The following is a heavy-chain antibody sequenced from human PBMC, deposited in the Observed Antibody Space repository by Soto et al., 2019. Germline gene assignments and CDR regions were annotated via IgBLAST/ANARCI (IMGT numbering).Heavy chain of an antibody. CDR3: AKDLGYYSSTSCYFDS. J-gene: IGHJ5*01. V-gene: IGHV3-23*01. D-gene: IGHD2-2*01. CDR2: ISASGGST. Sequence: GGSLRLSCAASGFTFSNYALSWVRQAPGKGLEWVSAISASGGSTYYADSVKGRFTISRDNSKNTLYLQMNSLRAEDTAVYYCAKDLGYYSSTSCYFDSWGQGTLVTVSS. CDR1: GFTFSNYA.